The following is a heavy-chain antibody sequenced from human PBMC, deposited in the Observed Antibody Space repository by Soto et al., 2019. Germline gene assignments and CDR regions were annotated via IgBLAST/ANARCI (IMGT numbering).Heavy chain of an antibody. CDR2: ISGSGGST. CDR1: GFTFSSYA. Sequence: GGSLRLSCAASGFTFSSYAMSWVRQAPGKGLEWVSAISGSGGSTYCADSVKGRFTISRDNSKNTLYLQMDSLRAEDTAVYYCAKDPYGSGSRPSFDYWGQGTQVTVSS. J-gene: IGHJ4*02. D-gene: IGHD3-10*01. V-gene: IGHV3-23*01. CDR3: AKDPYGSGSRPSFDY.